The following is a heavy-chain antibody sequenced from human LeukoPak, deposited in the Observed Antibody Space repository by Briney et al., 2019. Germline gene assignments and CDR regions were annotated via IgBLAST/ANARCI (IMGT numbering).Heavy chain of an antibody. J-gene: IGHJ4*02. CDR2: IKVYGDTT. V-gene: IGHV1-46*01. CDR1: GNTFTSFH. D-gene: IGHD1-1*01. CDR3: ARESPSTFYFDY. Sequence: GASVKVSCKASGNTFTSFHIHWVRQAPGQGLEYMGIIKVYGDTTIYAQRFQGRITMTRDTSTSTVYMELSSLNSEDTAVYYCARESPSTFYFDYWGQGTLSPSPQ.